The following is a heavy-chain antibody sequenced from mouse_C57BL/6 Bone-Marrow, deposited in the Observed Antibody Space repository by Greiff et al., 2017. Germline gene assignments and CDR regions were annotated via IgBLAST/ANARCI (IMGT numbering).Heavy chain of an antibody. J-gene: IGHJ2*01. CDR2: IYPGGGYT. V-gene: IGHV1-63*01. Sequence: QVQLQQPGAELVKPGTSVKMSCKASGYTFTNYWIGWAKQRPGHGLEWIGDIYPGGGYTNYNEKFKGKATLTADKSSSTAYMQFSSLTSEDSAIYYCARGDTTVPYFDYWGQGTTLTVSS. CDR1: GYTFTNYW. CDR3: ARGDTTVPYFDY. D-gene: IGHD1-1*01.